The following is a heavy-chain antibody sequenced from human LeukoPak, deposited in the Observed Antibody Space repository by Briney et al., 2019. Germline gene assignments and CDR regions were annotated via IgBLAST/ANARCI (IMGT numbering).Heavy chain of an antibody. CDR2: IIPIFGTA. Sequence: ASVKVSCKASGGTFSSYAISWVRQAPGQGLEWMGGIIPIFGTANYAQKFQGRVTITADESTSTAYMELSSLRSEDTAVYYCARSMEMARFDPWGQGTLATVSS. CDR1: GGTFSSYA. V-gene: IGHV1-69*13. D-gene: IGHD1-1*01. J-gene: IGHJ5*02. CDR3: ARSMEMARFDP.